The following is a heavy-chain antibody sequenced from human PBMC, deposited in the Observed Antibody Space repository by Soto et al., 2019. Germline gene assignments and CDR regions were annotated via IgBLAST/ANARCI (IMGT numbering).Heavy chain of an antibody. CDR2: ISYGGRT. V-gene: IGHV4-31*03. CDR3: SRGILV. CDR1: GGSINSGGYC. D-gene: IGHD5-18*01. Sequence: QVQLQESGPGLVKPSQTLSLTCTVSGGSINSGGYCWSWIRQHPGKGLDWIGCISYGGRTSYNPSLKSRVTISVDTSKNQFSLKLTSVTAADTAVYYGSRGILVWGQGALITVSS. J-gene: IGHJ4*02.